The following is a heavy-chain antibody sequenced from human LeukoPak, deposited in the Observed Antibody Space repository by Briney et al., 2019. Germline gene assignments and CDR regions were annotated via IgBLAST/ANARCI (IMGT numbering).Heavy chain of an antibody. J-gene: IGHJ6*03. CDR3: AKDSLGRNYYFYYMDV. CDR1: GFTFSSYG. V-gene: IGHV3-33*03. CDR2: IWYDGSNK. D-gene: IGHD1-1*01. Sequence: GGSLRLSCAASGFTFSSYGMHWVRQAPGKGLEWVAVIWYDGSNKYYADSVKGRFTISRDNSKNSLYLQMNSLRTEDTALYYCAKDSLGRNYYFYYMDVWGRGTTVTVSS.